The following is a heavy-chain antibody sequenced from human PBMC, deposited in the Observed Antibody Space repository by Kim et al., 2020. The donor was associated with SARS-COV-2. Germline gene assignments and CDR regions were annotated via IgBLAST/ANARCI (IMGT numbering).Heavy chain of an antibody. V-gene: IGHV1-24*01. D-gene: IGHD3-3*01. CDR2: FDTADGDT. Sequence: ASVKVSCKVSGYTLTALSIHWVRQAPGQGLEWMAGFDTADGDTMYAQKFQGRVTMTENTSTDTAYMELSSLRSEDTAVYYCATSITICGGFDPWGQGTLVTVSS. CDR1: GYTLTALS. CDR3: ATSITICGGFDP. J-gene: IGHJ5*02.